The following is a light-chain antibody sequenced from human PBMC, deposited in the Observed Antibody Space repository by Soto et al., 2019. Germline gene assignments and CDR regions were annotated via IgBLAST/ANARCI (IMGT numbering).Light chain of an antibody. CDR3: QQYNVWPLT. V-gene: IGKV3-15*01. J-gene: IGKJ4*01. Sequence: EIVMTQSPATLSVSPGERATLSCRPSQSVSSNLAWYQQKPSQTPKLLIYVASTRATGIPARFSGSGSGTEFTLTISSLQSEDFAVYYCQQYNVWPLTFGGGTKVEFK. CDR1: QSVSSN. CDR2: VAS.